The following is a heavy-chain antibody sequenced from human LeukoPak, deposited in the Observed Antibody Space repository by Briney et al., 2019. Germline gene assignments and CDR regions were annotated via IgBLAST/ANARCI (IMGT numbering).Heavy chain of an antibody. CDR2: ISAYNGNT. D-gene: IGHD3-3*01. V-gene: IGHV1-18*01. Sequence: ASVKVSCKASGYTFTSYGISWVRQAPGQGLEWMGWISAYNGNTNYAQKLQGRVTMTTDTSTSTAYMEPRSLRSDDTAVYYCARDPAYYDFWSGYRLNYYYYGMDDWGQGTAVTVSS. CDR1: GYTFTSYG. CDR3: ARDPAYYDFWSGYRLNYYYYGMDD. J-gene: IGHJ6*02.